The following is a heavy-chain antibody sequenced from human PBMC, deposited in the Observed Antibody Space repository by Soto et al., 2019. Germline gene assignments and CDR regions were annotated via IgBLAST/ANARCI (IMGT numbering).Heavy chain of an antibody. V-gene: IGHV4-59*08. Sequence: SETLSLTCTVSGGSISSYYWSWIRQPPGKGLEWIGYIYYVGSTNYNPSLKSRGTISLDASKKHLSLKLSSVTAAETSVYYCARHRXXYXDFWSGLHKYYYYHMDVWGKGTTVTVSS. CDR1: GGSISSYY. J-gene: IGHJ6*03. CDR2: IYYVGST. D-gene: IGHD3-3*01. CDR3: ARHRXXYXDFWSGLHKYYYYHMDV.